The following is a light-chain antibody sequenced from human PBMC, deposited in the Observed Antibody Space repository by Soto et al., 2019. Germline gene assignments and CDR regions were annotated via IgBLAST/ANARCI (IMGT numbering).Light chain of an antibody. CDR2: EVS. Sequence: QSALTQPPSASGSPGQSVTISCTGTSSDVGGYKYVSWYQQYPANAPKLMIYEVSKRPSGVPDRFSGSKSGNTASLTVSGLQAEDDADYYCASYAGSNNLVFGGGTKLTVL. V-gene: IGLV2-8*01. CDR3: ASYAGSNNLV. CDR1: SSDVGGYKY. J-gene: IGLJ3*02.